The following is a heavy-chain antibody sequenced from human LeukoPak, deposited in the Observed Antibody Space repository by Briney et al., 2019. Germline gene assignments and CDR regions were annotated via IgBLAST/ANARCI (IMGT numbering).Heavy chain of an antibody. V-gene: IGHV4-39*01. CDR3: ARPPRYYDILTGYYPGAFDY. CDR2: IYYSGST. J-gene: IGHJ4*02. CDR1: GDFISTSNSY. D-gene: IGHD3-9*01. Sequence: SETLSLTCTVSGDFISTSNSYWGWIRQPPGKGLEWIGSIYYSGSTYYNPSLKSRVTISVDTSKNQFSLKLSSVTAADTAVYYCARPPRYYDILTGYYPGAFDYWGQGTLVTVSS.